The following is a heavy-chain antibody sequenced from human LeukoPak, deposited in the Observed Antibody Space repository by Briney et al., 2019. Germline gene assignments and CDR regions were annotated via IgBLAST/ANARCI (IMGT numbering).Heavy chain of an antibody. D-gene: IGHD2-21*02. J-gene: IGHJ4*02. CDR1: GFTFSSYG. CDR3: ARDVCGGDCYFFDY. V-gene: IGHV3-33*08. CDR2: IWYDGSNK. Sequence: GRSLRLSCAASGFTFSSYGMHWVRQAPGKGLEWVAVIWYDGSNKYYADSVKGRFTISRDNSKNTLYLQMNSLRAEDTAVHYCARDVCGGDCYFFDYWGQGTLVTVSS.